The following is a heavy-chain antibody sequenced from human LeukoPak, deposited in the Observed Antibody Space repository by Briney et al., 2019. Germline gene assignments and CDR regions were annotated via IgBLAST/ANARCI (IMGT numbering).Heavy chain of an antibody. D-gene: IGHD1-26*01. CDR3: ARGVGATGDYFDY. J-gene: IGHJ4*02. Sequence: VGSLRLSCAASGFTVSSNYMSWVRQAPGKGLEWVSVLYSGGSTYYADSVKGRFTISRDNSKNTLYLQMNSLRAEDTAVYYCARGVGATGDYFDYWGQGTLVTVSS. CDR1: GFTVSSNY. CDR2: LYSGGST. V-gene: IGHV3-53*01.